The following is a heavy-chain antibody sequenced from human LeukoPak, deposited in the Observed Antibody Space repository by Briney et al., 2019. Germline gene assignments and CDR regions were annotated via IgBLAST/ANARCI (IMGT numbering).Heavy chain of an antibody. CDR2: IIPIFGTA. CDR1: GGTFSSYA. CDR3: ARMAASYGYYRDN. D-gene: IGHD4-17*01. V-gene: IGHV1-69*01. Sequence: SVKVSCKASGGTFSSYAISWVRQAPGQGLEWMGGIIPIFGTANYAQKFQGRVTITADESTSTAYMELSSLRSEDTAVYYCARMAASYGYYRDNWGQGTLVTVSS. J-gene: IGHJ4*02.